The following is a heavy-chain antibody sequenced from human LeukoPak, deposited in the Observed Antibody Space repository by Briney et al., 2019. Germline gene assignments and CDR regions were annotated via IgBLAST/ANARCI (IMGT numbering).Heavy chain of an antibody. CDR1: VFTFSDRY. J-gene: IGHJ4*02. CDR2: TRNKADSYIT. D-gene: IGHD4-17*01. Sequence: GGSLRLSCAASVFTFSDRYMDWVRQAPGKGLEWVGRTRNKADSYITEYAASVKGRFTISRDNSKNSLYLQMNSLKTEDTAVYYCARDFDYGDGFDYWGQGTLVTVSS. CDR3: ARDFDYGDGFDY. V-gene: IGHV3-72*01.